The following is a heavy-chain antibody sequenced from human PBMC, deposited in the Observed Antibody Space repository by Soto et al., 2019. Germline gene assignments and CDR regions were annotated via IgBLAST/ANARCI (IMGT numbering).Heavy chain of an antibody. CDR3: ARPGAFDY. CDR1: GFTFSSYS. CDR2: ISSSSSTI. Sequence: EVQLVESGEGLVQPGGSLRLSCAASGFTFSSYSMNWVRQAPGKGLEWVSYISSSSSTIYYADSVKGRFTISRDNAKNSLYLQMNSLRAEDTAVYYCARPGAFDYWGQGTLVTVSS. J-gene: IGHJ4*02. V-gene: IGHV3-48*01. D-gene: IGHD3-10*01.